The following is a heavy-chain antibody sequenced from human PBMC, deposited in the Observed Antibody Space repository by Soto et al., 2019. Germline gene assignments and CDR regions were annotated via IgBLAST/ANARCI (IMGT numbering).Heavy chain of an antibody. Sequence: ASVKVSCKASGGTFSSYAISWVRQAPGQGLEWMGGIIPIFGNTNYAQKLQGRVTMTTDTSTSTAYMELRSLRSDDTAVYYCARDHSSGWYEVDYWGQGTLVTVSS. CDR2: IIPIFGNT. V-gene: IGHV1-18*01. D-gene: IGHD6-19*01. CDR3: ARDHSSGWYEVDY. CDR1: GGTFSSYA. J-gene: IGHJ4*02.